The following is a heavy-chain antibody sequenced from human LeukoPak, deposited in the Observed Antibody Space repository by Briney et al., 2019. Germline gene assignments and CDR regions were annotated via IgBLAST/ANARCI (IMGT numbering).Heavy chain of an antibody. CDR1: GFTFSSYA. D-gene: IGHD6-6*01. J-gene: IGHJ4*02. Sequence: GGSLRLSCAASGFTFSSYAMHWVRQAPGKGLEWVAVISYDGSNKYYADSVKGRFTISRDNSKNMLYLQMNSLRAEDTAMYFCARAAGGGLSSSLDWGQGTLVTVSS. CDR2: ISYDGSNK. V-gene: IGHV3-30-3*01. CDR3: ARAAGGGLSSSLD.